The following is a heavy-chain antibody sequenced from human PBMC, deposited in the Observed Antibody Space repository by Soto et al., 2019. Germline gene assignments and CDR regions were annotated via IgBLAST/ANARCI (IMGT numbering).Heavy chain of an antibody. CDR1: GYTFVTYY. CDR3: ARDSSHYFDY. V-gene: IGHV1-18*01. D-gene: IGHD6-19*01. CDR2: ISPHSGKT. J-gene: IGHJ4*02. Sequence: ASVKVSCKTSGYTFVTYYISWLRQAPGQGIEWMGWISPHSGKTNYIEDLQGRVTLTADTSTSTAYMELRNLRSDDTAVYFCARDSSHYFDYWGQGTLVTVS.